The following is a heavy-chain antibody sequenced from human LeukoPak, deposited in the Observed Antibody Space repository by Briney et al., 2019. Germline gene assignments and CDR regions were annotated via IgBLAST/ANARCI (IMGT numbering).Heavy chain of an antibody. D-gene: IGHD5-12*01. V-gene: IGHV1-69*13. Sequence: SVKVSCKASGGTFSSYAISWVRQAPGQGLEWKGGIIPIFGTANYAQKFQGRVTITADESTSTAYMELSSLRSEDTAVYYCARSLYSGYDQSYYYYGMDVWGQGTTVTVSS. J-gene: IGHJ6*02. CDR3: ARSLYSGYDQSYYYYGMDV. CDR1: GGTFSSYA. CDR2: IIPIFGTA.